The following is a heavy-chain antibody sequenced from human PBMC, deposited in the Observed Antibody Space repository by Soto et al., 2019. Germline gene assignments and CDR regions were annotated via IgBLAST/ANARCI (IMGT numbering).Heavy chain of an antibody. V-gene: IGHV1-18*01. Sequence: GASVKVSCKASGYTFTSYGISWVRQAPGQGLEWMGWISAYNGNTNYAQKLQGRVTMTTDTSTSTAYMELRSLRSDDTAVYYCARDTYYYGSGSNPPVYWGQGTLVTVST. D-gene: IGHD3-10*01. CDR3: ARDTYYYGSGSNPPVY. CDR2: ISAYNGNT. J-gene: IGHJ4*02. CDR1: GYTFTSYG.